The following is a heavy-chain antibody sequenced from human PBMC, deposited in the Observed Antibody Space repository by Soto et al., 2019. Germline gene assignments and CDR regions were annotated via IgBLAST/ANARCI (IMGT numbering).Heavy chain of an antibody. V-gene: IGHV3-23*01. CDR2: ISGSGGST. Sequence: GGSLRLSCAASGFTFSSYAMSWVRQAPGKGLEWVSAISGSGGSTYYADSVKGRFTISRDNSKNTLYLQMNSLRAEDTAVYYCAKTAGVAGDVDYYMDVWGKGTTVTVSS. J-gene: IGHJ6*03. CDR3: AKTAGVAGDVDYYMDV. CDR1: GFTFSSYA. D-gene: IGHD6-19*01.